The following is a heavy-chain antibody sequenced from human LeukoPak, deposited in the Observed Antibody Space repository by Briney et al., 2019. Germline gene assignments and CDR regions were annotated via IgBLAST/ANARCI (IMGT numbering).Heavy chain of an antibody. D-gene: IGHD3-22*01. Sequence: WGSLRLSCAASGFTFSSYAMSWVRQAPGKGLEWVSGISGSGDNTYYADSVKGRFTISRDNSKNTLYVQVNSLGTEDTAAYYCAKGSYYDSSGSFYFDYWGQGTLVTVSS. CDR1: GFTFSSYA. CDR3: AKGSYYDSSGSFYFDY. J-gene: IGHJ4*02. V-gene: IGHV3-23*01. CDR2: ISGSGDNT.